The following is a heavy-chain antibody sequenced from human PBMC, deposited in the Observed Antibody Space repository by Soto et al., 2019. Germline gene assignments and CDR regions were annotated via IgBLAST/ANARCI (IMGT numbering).Heavy chain of an antibody. CDR3: WGHASSSWSVDY. CDR2: ISPDDSDT. Sequence: ESLKISCKGSGYSFTSYWISWGRQMPWKGLEGMGIISPDDSDTRYSPSFQGQVTISADKFISTAYLQWSSLKAADSAMYYWWGHASSSWSVDYWSQGTLVNVSS. J-gene: IGHJ4*02. V-gene: IGHV5-51*01. CDR1: GYSFTSYW. D-gene: IGHD6-13*01.